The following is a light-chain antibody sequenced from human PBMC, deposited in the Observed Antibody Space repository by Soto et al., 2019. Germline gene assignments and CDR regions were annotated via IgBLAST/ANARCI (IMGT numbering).Light chain of an antibody. CDR1: QSISNTY. CDR2: AAS. J-gene: IGKJ2*01. CDR3: QQYGTSPLYT. V-gene: IGKV3-20*01. Sequence: EIVLTQSPGTLSLSPGERATLSCRASQSISNTYLTWYQQKPGRAPRLLIYAASNRATGTPDRFSGSGSGTHFTLTISRLEPEDFAVYYCQQYGTSPLYTFGQGTKLEIK.